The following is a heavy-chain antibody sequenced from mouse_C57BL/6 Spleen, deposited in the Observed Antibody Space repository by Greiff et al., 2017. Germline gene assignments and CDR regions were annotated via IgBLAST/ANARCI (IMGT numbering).Heavy chain of an antibody. CDR1: GYTFTDYE. J-gene: IGHJ2*01. CDR3: TRRDTTVVANFDY. CDR2: IDPATGGT. V-gene: IGHV1-15*01. D-gene: IGHD1-1*01. Sequence: QVQLQQSGAELVRPGASVTLSCKASGYTFTDYEMHWVKQTPVHGLEWIGAIDPATGGTAYNQKFKGKAILTADKSSSTAYMELRSLTSEDSAVYYCTRRDTTVVANFDYWGQGTTLTVSS.